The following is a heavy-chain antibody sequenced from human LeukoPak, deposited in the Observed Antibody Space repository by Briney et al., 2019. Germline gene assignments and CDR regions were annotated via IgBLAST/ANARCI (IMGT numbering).Heavy chain of an antibody. D-gene: IGHD3-10*01. CDR1: GFTFSSYW. CDR2: IKQDEGQK. V-gene: IGHV3-7*01. CDR3: ARVFYYGSRYYYMDV. J-gene: IGHJ6*03. Sequence: GGSLRLSCVASGFTFSSYWMSWVRQAPGKGLEWVANIKQDEGQKYYVDSVKGRFTISRDNAQKTLYLQISILRDEDTAVYFCARVFYYGSRYYYMDVWGKGTPVTISS.